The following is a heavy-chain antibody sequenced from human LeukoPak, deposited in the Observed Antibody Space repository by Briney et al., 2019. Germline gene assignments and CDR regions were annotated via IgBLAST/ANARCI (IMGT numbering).Heavy chain of an antibody. V-gene: IGHV1-18*01. D-gene: IGHD3-22*01. J-gene: IGHJ5*02. CDR1: GYTFTSYG. CDR3: AREDYYDSSGYYYGEWFDP. CDR2: ISAYNGNT. Sequence: ASVKVSCRASGYTFTSYGISWVRQAPGQGLEWMGWISAYNGNTNYAQKLQGRVTMTTDTSTSTAYMELWSLRSDDTAVYYCAREDYYDSSGYYYGEWFDPWGQGTLVTVSS.